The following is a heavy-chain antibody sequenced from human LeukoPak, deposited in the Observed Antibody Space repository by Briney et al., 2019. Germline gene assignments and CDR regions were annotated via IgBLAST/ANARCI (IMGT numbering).Heavy chain of an antibody. D-gene: IGHD5-24*01. Sequence: GGSLRLSCAASGFTFSSYAMSWARQAPGKGPEWVSAISGSGGSTYYADSVKGRFTISRDNSNNTLYLQMNSLRAEDTAVYYCAKDLGDGYNLNFDYWGQGTLVTVSS. CDR3: AKDLGDGYNLNFDY. J-gene: IGHJ4*02. CDR2: ISGSGGST. CDR1: GFTFSSYA. V-gene: IGHV3-23*01.